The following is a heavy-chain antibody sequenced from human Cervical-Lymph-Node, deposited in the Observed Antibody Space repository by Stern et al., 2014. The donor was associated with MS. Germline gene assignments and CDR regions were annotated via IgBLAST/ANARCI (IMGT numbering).Heavy chain of an antibody. D-gene: IGHD3-3*01. J-gene: IGHJ4*02. CDR1: GYTFTSYD. CDR2: MNPNSGNT. Sequence: VQLVQSGAEVKKPGASVKVSCKASGYTFTSYDINWVRQATGQGLEWMGWMNPNSGNTGYAQKFQGKVTLTRNTSLSTAHMELRSLRSEDTAVYYCARGGGSVRFLEWLNYWGQGTLVTVSS. V-gene: IGHV1-8*01. CDR3: ARGGGSVRFLEWLNY.